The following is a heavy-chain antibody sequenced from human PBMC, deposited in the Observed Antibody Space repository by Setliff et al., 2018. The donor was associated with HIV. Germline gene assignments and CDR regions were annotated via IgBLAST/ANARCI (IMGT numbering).Heavy chain of an antibody. CDR1: GYIFSNYY. CDR3: VRRESDYGTKAGFRY. Sequence: ASVKVLCKPSGYIFSNYYLHWVRQGPGQGLEWMGLINPSGAGTSYAQKFEGRVTMTRDTSTDTVYMELSSLKSDDTAVYYCVRRESDYGTKAGFRYWGQGTLVTVSS. V-gene: IGHV1-46*01. CDR2: INPSGAGT. D-gene: IGHD4-17*01. J-gene: IGHJ4*02.